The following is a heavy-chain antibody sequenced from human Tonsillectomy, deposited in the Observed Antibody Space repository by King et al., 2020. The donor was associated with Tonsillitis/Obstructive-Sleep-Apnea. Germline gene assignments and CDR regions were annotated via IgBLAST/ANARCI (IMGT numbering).Heavy chain of an antibody. CDR1: GGSISSSSYY. CDR2: IYYSGST. CDR3: ARLGEGVTIGWFDP. D-gene: IGHD3-10*01. J-gene: IGHJ5*02. Sequence: LQLQESGPGLVKPSETLSLTCTVSGGSISSSSYYWGWIRQPPGKGLEWIGSIYYSGSTYYNPSLKSRVTMSVDTSKNQFSLKLSSVTAADTAVYYCARLGEGVTIGWFDPWGQGTLVTVSS. V-gene: IGHV4-39*01.